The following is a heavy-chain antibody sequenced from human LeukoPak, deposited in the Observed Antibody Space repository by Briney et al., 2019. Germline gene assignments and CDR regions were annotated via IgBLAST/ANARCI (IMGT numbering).Heavy chain of an antibody. Sequence: SETLSLTCTVSGGSISSSSYYWGWIRQPPGKGLEWIGEINHSGSTNYNPSLKSRATTSVDTSKNQFSLKLSSVTVADMAVYYCARLARSTRDYSWHFDLWGRGTLVTVSS. J-gene: IGHJ2*01. CDR3: ARLARSTRDYSWHFDL. D-gene: IGHD4-17*01. V-gene: IGHV4-39*01. CDR2: INHSGST. CDR1: GGSISSSSYY.